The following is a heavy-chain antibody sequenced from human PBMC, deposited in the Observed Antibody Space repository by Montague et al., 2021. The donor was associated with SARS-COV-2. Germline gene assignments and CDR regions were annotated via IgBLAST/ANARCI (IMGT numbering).Heavy chain of an antibody. V-gene: IGHV4-39*01. J-gene: IGHJ6*03. CDR3: ASSYYYGSGTYVYNYYMDV. D-gene: IGHD3-10*01. CDR1: GGSVSSSPYY. Sequence: SETLSLTCTVSGGSVSSSPYYWGWIRQPPGRGLEWVGSISYSGRTYFNPSLKSRLTISVDSSENQFSLRLSSVTAADTAVYYCASSYYYGSGTYVYNYYMDVWGKGTKVTVSS. CDR2: ISYSGRT.